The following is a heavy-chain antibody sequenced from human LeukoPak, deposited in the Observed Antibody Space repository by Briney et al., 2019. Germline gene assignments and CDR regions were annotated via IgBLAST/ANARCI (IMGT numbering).Heavy chain of an antibody. CDR2: ISGSGDNT. J-gene: IGHJ3*02. CDR1: GFTFSSFA. D-gene: IGHD3-10*01. Sequence: GGSLRLSCAASGFTFSSFAMSWVRQAPGKGLEWVSAISGSGDNTHYADSVKGRFTISRDNSKNTLYLQMNSLRAEDTAVYYCAKDMVVRGVDDAFDIWGQGTMVTVSS. V-gene: IGHV3-23*01. CDR3: AKDMVVRGVDDAFDI.